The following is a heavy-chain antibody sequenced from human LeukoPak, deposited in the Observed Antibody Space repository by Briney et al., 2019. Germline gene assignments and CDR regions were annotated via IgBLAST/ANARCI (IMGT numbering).Heavy chain of an antibody. J-gene: IGHJ4*02. CDR3: AKGYRGNYDY. Sequence: GGSLRLSCAASGFTFSSYAVTWVRQAPGKGLEWVSAISDRRGDTYYADPVKGRFTISRDNSKNTLYLQMNSLRAEDTAVYYCAKGYRGNYDYWGQGTLVTVSS. CDR1: GFTFSSYA. V-gene: IGHV3-23*01. D-gene: IGHD1-26*01. CDR2: ISDRRGDT.